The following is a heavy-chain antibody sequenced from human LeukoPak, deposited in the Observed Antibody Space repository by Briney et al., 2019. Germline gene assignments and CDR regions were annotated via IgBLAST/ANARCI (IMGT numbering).Heavy chain of an antibody. CDR3: ARDADGNTDH. Sequence: GGSLRLSCAASGFTFGPYAMNWVRLAPGKGLQWVAYISWDSSTIHYSDSVRGRFTISRDNAKNALYLQMNSLRVEDTAVYYCARDADGNTDHWGQGTLVTVSS. V-gene: IGHV3-48*04. CDR1: GFTFGPYA. CDR2: ISWDSSTI. J-gene: IGHJ4*02.